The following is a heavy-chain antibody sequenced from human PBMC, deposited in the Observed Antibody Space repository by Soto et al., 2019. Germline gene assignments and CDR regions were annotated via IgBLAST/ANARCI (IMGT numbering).Heavy chain of an antibody. CDR3: AREAYSPRVDTYYHMDV. D-gene: IGHD2-21*02. CDR1: GYTFTSYA. CDR2: IDAGNGET. Sequence: QVQVVQSGAEVKKPGASVKVSCKASGYTFTSYAMHWVRQATGQRLEGLGWIDAGNGETKYSQRFKGRGTITRDTSATTVYMELSSLRSEDTAVYYCAREAYSPRVDTYYHMDVWGKGTTVTVSS. V-gene: IGHV1-3*01. J-gene: IGHJ6*03.